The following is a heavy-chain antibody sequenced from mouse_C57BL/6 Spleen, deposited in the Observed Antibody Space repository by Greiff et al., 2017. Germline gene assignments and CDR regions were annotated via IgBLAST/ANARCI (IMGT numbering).Heavy chain of an antibody. J-gene: IGHJ3*01. D-gene: IGHD1-1*01. CDR2: IHPNSGST. V-gene: IGHV1-64*01. CDR3: AREGDYYGSSYGFAY. Sequence: QVQLKQPGAELVKPGASVKLSCKASGYTFTSYWMHWVKQRPGQGLEWIGMIHPNSGSTNYNEKFKSKATLTVDKSSITAYMQLSRLTSEDSAVYYCAREGDYYGSSYGFAYWGQGTLVTVSA. CDR1: GYTFTSYW.